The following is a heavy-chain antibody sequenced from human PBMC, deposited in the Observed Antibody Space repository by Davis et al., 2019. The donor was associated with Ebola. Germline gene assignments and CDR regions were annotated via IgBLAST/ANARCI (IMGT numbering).Heavy chain of an antibody. CDR3: ARAQWLANHY. CDR1: GFTFSDHY. J-gene: IGHJ4*02. D-gene: IGHD6-19*01. V-gene: IGHV3-72*01. Sequence: GGSLRLSCATSGFTFSDHYMDWVRQAPGKGLEWVGRTRNKANSYTAEYAASVKGRFTISRDDSKNSMFLQMNSLRAEDTAIYYCARAQWLANHYWGQGTLVTVSS. CDR2: TRNKANSYTA.